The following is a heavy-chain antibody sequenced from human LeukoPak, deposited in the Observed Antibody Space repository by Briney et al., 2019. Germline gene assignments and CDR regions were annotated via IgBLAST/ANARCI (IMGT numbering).Heavy chain of an antibody. CDR2: ISSSGSTI. CDR1: GFTFSTYN. J-gene: IGHJ4*02. D-gene: IGHD1-26*01. CDR3: ARESPGATRDY. V-gene: IGHV3-48*03. Sequence: PGGSLSLSCAASGFTFSTYNMNWVRQAPGRGLEWVSYISSSGSTIYYADSVKGRFTISRDNAKNSLYLQMNSLRAEDTAVYYCARESPGATRDYWGQGILATVSS.